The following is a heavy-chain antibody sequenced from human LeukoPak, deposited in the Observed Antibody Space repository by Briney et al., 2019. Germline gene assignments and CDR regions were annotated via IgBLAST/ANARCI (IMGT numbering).Heavy chain of an antibody. Sequence: SETLSLTCAVYGGSFSGYYWSLIRQPPGKGLEWIGEINHSGSTNYNPSLKSRVTISVDTSKNQFSLKLSSVTAADTAVYYCARPTVYKARWGMDVWGQGTTVTVSS. D-gene: IGHD4-17*01. V-gene: IGHV4-34*01. CDR2: INHSGST. CDR1: GGSFSGYY. CDR3: ARPTVYKARWGMDV. J-gene: IGHJ6*02.